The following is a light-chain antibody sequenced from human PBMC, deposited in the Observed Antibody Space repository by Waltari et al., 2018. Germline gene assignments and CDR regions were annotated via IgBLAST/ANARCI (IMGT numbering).Light chain of an antibody. J-gene: IGKJ2*01. CDR2: KVS. Sequence: DVVMTQSPLSLSVSLGQPASISFRSSQSLVLSDGNTCFNWLPQRPGHTPRHLIYKVSDRESGVPDRFSGSGSDTDFTLKISRVEAEDVGVYYCMQGSQWPYTFGQGTKLEIK. V-gene: IGKV2-30*01. CDR3: MQGSQWPYT. CDR1: QSLVLSDGNTC.